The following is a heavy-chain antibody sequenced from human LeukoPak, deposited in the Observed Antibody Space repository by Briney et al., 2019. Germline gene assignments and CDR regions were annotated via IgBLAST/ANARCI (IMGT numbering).Heavy chain of an antibody. CDR2: INAGNGNT. Sequence: ASVKVSCKASGYTFTSYAMHWVRQAPGQRLEWMGWINAGNGNTKYSQKFQGRVTITRDTFASTAYMELSSLRSEDTAVYYCARDGSSGWYFYFDYWGQGTLVTVSS. D-gene: IGHD6-19*01. V-gene: IGHV1-3*01. CDR3: ARDGSSGWYFYFDY. CDR1: GYTFTSYA. J-gene: IGHJ4*02.